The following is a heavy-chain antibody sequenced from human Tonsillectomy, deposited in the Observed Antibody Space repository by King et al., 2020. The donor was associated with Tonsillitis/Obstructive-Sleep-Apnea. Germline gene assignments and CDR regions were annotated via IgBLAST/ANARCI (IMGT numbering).Heavy chain of an antibody. J-gene: IGHJ6*02. CDR3: ARVVVLMVYAPRFMYYGMDV. CDR1: GGTFSSYA. Sequence: VQLVQSGAEVKKPGSSVKVSCKASGGTFSSYAISWVRQAPGQGLEWMGGIIPILGIANYAQKFQGRVTITADKSTSTAYMELSSLRSEDTAVYYCARVVVLMVYAPRFMYYGMDVWGQGTTVTVSS. CDR2: IIPILGIA. V-gene: IGHV1-69*10. D-gene: IGHD2-8*01.